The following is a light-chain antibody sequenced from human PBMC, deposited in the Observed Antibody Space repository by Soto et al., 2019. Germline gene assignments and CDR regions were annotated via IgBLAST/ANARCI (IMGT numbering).Light chain of an antibody. CDR2: EVS. J-gene: IGLJ1*01. V-gene: IGLV2-14*01. CDR1: SSDVGGYNY. CDR3: SSYTSSSTLV. Sequence: QSVLTQPASVYGSPGQSLTISCTGTSSDVGGYNYVSWYQQHPGKAPKLMIYEVSNRPSGVSNRFSGSKSGNTASLTISGLQAEDEADYYCSSYTSSSTLVFGTGTKVTVL.